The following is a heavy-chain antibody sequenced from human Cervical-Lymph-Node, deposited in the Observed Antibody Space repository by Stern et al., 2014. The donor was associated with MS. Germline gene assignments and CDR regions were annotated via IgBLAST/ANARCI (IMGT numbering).Heavy chain of an antibody. CDR2: INPNSGTT. J-gene: IGHJ5*02. CDR1: GFTFTTHY. V-gene: IGHV1-46*03. D-gene: IGHD1-1*01. CDR3: TRVQRERRALDHLDP. Sequence: VQLVESGAEVKKPGTSVKVSCEASGFTFTTHYMHWIRQAPGEGLKWVGMINPNSGTTSYARQFQVRVTITRDTSTSTIYMELTGLRSEDTAVYFCTRVQRERRALDHLDPWGQGTLVTVSS.